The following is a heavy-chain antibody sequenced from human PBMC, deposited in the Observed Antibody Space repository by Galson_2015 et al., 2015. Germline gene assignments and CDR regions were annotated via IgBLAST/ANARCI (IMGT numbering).Heavy chain of an antibody. D-gene: IGHD5-24*01. CDR2: MSSSGSVI. CDR3: VRLLEKACHH. V-gene: IGHV3-11*01. Sequence: SLRLSCAASGFTFSDYYMSWIRQAPGKGLEWVSYMSSSGSVIYYSDSVKGRFTISRDNAKNSLYLQMNSLRAEDTAVYYCVRLLEKACHHWGQGTLVTVSS. CDR1: GFTFSDYY. J-gene: IGHJ5*02.